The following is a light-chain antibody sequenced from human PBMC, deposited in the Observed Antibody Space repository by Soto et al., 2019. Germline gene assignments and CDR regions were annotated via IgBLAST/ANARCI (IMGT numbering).Light chain of an antibody. Sequence: AIRMTQSPSSFSASLGDRVTITCRASQGISSWLAWYQQKPGKAPKLLIYDASSLESGVPSRFSGSGSGTEFTLTISSLQSEDLAVYYCQQYNNWPQTFGQGTKVDI. CDR1: QGISSW. V-gene: IGKV1-8*01. CDR2: DAS. CDR3: QQYNNWPQT. J-gene: IGKJ1*01.